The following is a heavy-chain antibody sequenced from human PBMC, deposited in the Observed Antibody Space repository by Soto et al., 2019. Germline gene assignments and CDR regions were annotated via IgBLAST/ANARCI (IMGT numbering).Heavy chain of an antibody. CDR2: IYYSGST. Sequence: PSETLSLTCTVSGGSISSGGYYWSWIRQHPGKGLEWIGYIYYSGSTYYNPSLKSRVTISVDTSKNQFSLKLSSVTAADTAVYYCARVTGTFGDAFDIWGQGKMVTVSS. CDR1: GGSISSGGYY. V-gene: IGHV4-31*03. D-gene: IGHD1-7*01. J-gene: IGHJ3*02. CDR3: ARVTGTFGDAFDI.